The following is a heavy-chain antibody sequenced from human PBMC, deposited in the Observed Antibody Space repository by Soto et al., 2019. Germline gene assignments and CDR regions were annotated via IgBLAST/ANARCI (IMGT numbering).Heavy chain of an antibody. CDR1: GFTLSSYA. CDR3: AKTGYGSDVRGWFDP. V-gene: IGHV3-23*01. D-gene: IGHD3-10*02. J-gene: IGHJ5*02. CDR2: ISASGDNT. Sequence: EVQVLESGGGLVQPGGSLRLSCVASGFTLSSYAITWVRQAPGKGLEWVSAISASGDNTYYADSVKGRFTIFRDNSKNTLYLQMNSLRAEDTAIYYCAKTGYGSDVRGWFDPWGQGTLVTVSS.